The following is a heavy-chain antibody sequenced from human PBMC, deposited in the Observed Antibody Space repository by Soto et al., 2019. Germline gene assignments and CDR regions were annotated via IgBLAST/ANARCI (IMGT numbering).Heavy chain of an antibody. J-gene: IGHJ4*02. D-gene: IGHD2-15*01. CDR1: GFSLTQYW. V-gene: IGHV3-7*01. CDR3: TRWDGRCSGGSCFFDS. Sequence: EVQLVESGGGLVQSGGSLRLSCIASGFSLTQYWMSWVRQTPRKGLEWVAKINEDGTKRDYMESVEGRFTISRDNAKNPVSLQMNSLRADDTAVYFCTRWDGRCSGGSCFFDSWGQGTLVTVSS. CDR2: INEDGTKR.